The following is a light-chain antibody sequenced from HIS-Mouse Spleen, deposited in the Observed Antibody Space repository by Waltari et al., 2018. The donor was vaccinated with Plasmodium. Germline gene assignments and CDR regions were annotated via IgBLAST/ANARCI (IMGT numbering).Light chain of an antibody. CDR3: QQYGSSPYT. CDR1: QSVSSSY. V-gene: IGKV3-20*01. J-gene: IGKJ2*01. CDR2: GAS. Sequence: ELVLTQSPGTLSLSPGESATLSCRASQSVSSSYLAWYQQKPGQAPRLRIYGASSRATGIPDRFSGSGSGTDFTLTISRLEPEDFAVYYCQQYGSSPYTFGQGTKLEIK.